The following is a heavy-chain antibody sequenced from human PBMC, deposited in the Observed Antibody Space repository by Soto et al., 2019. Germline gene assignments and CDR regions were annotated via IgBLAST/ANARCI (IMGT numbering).Heavy chain of an antibody. V-gene: IGHV4-39*02. CDR2: IYYSGST. J-gene: IGHJ4*02. CDR1: GGSISSRTYY. CDR3: ARDENRSPGTSSYYPY. D-gene: IGHD3-22*01. Sequence: SETLSLTCTVSGGSISSRTYYWGYIRQPPGKGLEWIGGIYYSGSTYYNPSLKSRVTISVDTSKNQLSLKLSSVTAADTAVYYCARDENRSPGTSSYYPYWGQGTLVTVSS.